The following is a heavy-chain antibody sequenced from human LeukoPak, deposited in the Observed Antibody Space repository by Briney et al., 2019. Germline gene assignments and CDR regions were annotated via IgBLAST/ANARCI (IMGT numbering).Heavy chain of an antibody. CDR1: GGTFSSYA. Sequence: PGSSVKVSCKASGGTFSSYAISWVRQAPGQGLEWMGRIIPILGIANYAQKFQGRVTITADKSTSTAYMELSSLRSEDTAVYYCARAVRQYGDYYGMDVWGQGTTVTVSS. CDR2: IIPILGIA. CDR3: ARAVRQYGDYYGMDV. D-gene: IGHD4-17*01. J-gene: IGHJ6*02. V-gene: IGHV1-69*04.